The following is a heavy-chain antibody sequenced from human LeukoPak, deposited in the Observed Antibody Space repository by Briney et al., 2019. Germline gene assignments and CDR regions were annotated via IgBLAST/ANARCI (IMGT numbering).Heavy chain of an antibody. CDR2: INPNSGDT. CDR1: GYTFTAYY. CDR3: VRVDRYLDF. D-gene: IGHD2-2*03. V-gene: IGHV1-2*02. Sequence: GASVKVSCKASGYTFTAYYMHWVRQAPGQGLEWMGWINPNSGDTDYAQNFQGRVTMTRDTSISTGYMEVRSLKSDDTAVYYCVRVDRYLDFWGIGSTVTVSS. J-gene: IGHJ6*03.